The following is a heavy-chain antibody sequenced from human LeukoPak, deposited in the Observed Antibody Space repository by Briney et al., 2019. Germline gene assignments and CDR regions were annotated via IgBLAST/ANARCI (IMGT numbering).Heavy chain of an antibody. D-gene: IGHD3-9*01. CDR3: ARIGVLRYFDWPYYYMDV. V-gene: IGHV3-74*01. J-gene: IGHJ6*03. Sequence: PGGSLRLSCAASGFTFSSYWMHWVRHAPGKGLVWVSRINSDGSSTSYADSVKGRFTISRDNAKNTPYLQMNSLRAEDTAVYYCARIGVLRYFDWPYYYMDVWGKGTTVTVSS. CDR1: GFTFSSYW. CDR2: INSDGSST.